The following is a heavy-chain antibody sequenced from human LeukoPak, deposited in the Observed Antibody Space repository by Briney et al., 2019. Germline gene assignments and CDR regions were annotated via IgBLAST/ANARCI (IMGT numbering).Heavy chain of an antibody. J-gene: IGHJ4*02. V-gene: IGHV4-34*01. D-gene: IGHD7-27*01. Sequence: SETLSLTCAVYGGSFSGYYWSWIRQPPGKGLEWIGEINHSGSTNYNPSLKSRVTISVDTSKNQFSLKLSSVTAADTAVYYCARSPGLGNDYWGQGTLVTVST. CDR3: ARSPGLGNDY. CDR1: GGSFSGYY. CDR2: INHSGST.